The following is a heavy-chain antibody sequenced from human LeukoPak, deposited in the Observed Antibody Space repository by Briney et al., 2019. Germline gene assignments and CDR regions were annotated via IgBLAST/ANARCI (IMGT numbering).Heavy chain of an antibody. CDR1: GGSFSGYY. Sequence: SETLSLTCAVYGGSFSGYYWSWIRQPPGKGLEWIGEINHSGSTNYNPSLKSRVTISVDTSKNQFSLKLSSVTAADTAVYYCASRVIVATIPGHWFDPWGQGTLVTVSS. CDR3: ASRVIVATIPGHWFDP. D-gene: IGHD5-12*01. V-gene: IGHV4-34*01. CDR2: INHSGST. J-gene: IGHJ5*02.